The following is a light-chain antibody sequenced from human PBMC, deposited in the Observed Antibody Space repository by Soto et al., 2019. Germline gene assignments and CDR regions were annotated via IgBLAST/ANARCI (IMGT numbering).Light chain of an antibody. CDR1: QSVSRA. V-gene: IGKV3-20*01. J-gene: IGKJ1*01. CDR3: QQYGSSPWT. CDR2: GAS. Sequence: GGGTLSCRASQSVSRALAWYQHRPGQAPRLLIYGASSRATGIPDRFSGSGSGTDFTLTISRLEPEDFAVYYCQQYGSSPWTFGQGTKVDIK.